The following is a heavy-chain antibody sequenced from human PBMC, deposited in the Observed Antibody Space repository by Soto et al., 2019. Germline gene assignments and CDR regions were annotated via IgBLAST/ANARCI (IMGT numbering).Heavy chain of an antibody. Sequence: QVQLVESGGGVVQPGRSLRLSCAASGFTFSSYGMHWVRQAPGKGLEWVGVISYDGSNKYYADSVKGRFTISRDNTKNALLLQKNSLRAADTAVYYCAKDLLRPGRAYGMDVWGQGTTVTVSS. CDR3: AKDLLRPGRAYGMDV. CDR2: ISYDGSNK. D-gene: IGHD6-25*01. CDR1: GFTFSSYG. J-gene: IGHJ6*02. V-gene: IGHV3-30*18.